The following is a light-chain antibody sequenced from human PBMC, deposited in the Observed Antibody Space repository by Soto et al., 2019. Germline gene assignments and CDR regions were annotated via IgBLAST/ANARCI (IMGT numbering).Light chain of an antibody. J-gene: IGLJ1*01. Sequence: RSDGGSYNCVSWYQQYPGKAPKLMIHDVNNRPSGISDRFSGSKSGNTASLTISGLQAEDEAEYYCSSFTSTTSYVFGTGPNFTVL. CDR3: SSFTSTTSYV. CDR2: DVN. CDR1: RSDGGSYNC. V-gene: IGLV2-14*03.